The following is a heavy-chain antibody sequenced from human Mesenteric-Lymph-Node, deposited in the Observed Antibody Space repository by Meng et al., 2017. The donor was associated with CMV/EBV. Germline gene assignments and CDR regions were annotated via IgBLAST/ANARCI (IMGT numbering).Heavy chain of an antibody. J-gene: IGHJ4*02. D-gene: IGHD3-22*01. CDR3: ASIGDYYDSKSVDY. CDR1: GGSISSYY. V-gene: IGHV4-4*07. Sequence: SETLSLTCTVSGGSISSYYWSWIRQPAGKGLEWIGRIYTSGSTNYNPSLKSRVTISVDTSKNQFSLKLSSVTAADTAVYYCASIGDYYDSKSVDYWGQGTLVTVSS. CDR2: IYTSGST.